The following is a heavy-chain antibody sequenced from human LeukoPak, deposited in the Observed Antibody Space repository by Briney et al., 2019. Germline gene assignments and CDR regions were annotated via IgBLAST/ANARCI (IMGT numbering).Heavy chain of an antibody. D-gene: IGHD6-19*01. CDR2: ISAYNGNT. J-gene: IGHJ4*02. V-gene: IGHV1-18*04. CDR3: ARDRASGWFVY. CDR1: GYTFTGYY. Sequence: GASVKVSCKASGYTFTGYYMHWVRQAPGQGLEWMGWISAYNGNTHYAQKLQGRVTMTTDTSTSTAYMELRSLRSDDTAIYYCARDRASGWFVYWGQGTLVTVSS.